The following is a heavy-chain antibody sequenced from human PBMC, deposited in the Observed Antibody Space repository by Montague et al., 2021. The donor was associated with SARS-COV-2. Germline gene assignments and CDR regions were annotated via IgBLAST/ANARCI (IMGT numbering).Heavy chain of an antibody. CDR3: ALPLGGARFDP. Sequence: SETLSLTCAVSGGSITSDNWWTWVRQSPGKGLEWIGEIYHSGTTNYNPSLQSRLTISIDKSRNHLSLNLTSVTAADTAIYYCALPLGGARFDPWGQGILVTAPS. CDR2: IYHSGTT. J-gene: IGHJ5*02. V-gene: IGHV4-4*02. CDR1: GGSITSDNW. D-gene: IGHD3-16*01.